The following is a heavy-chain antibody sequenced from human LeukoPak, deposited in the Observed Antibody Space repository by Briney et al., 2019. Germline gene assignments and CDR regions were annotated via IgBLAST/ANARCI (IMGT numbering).Heavy chain of an antibody. CDR2: VNSDGSGT. CDR1: GISFNNYW. Sequence: GGSLRLSCAASGISFNNYWMHWVRQAPGKGLVWVSRVNSDGSGTVYADSVKGRFTISRDNARTTVYLQMSSLRLDDTATYYCATGLGHYYDYWGQGSLVTVSS. V-gene: IGHV3-74*01. CDR3: ATGLGHYYDY. J-gene: IGHJ4*02. D-gene: IGHD3-22*01.